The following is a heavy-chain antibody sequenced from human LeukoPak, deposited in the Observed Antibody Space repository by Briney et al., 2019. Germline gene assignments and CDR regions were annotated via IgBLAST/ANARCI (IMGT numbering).Heavy chain of an antibody. CDR3: ARAREIRLRDGYAGSGFDY. CDR2: IWYDGSNK. Sequence: PGGSLRLSCAASGFTFSSYGMHWVRQAPGKGLEWVAVIWYDGSNKYYADSVKGRFTISRDNSKNTLYLQMNSLRAEDMAVYYCARAREIRLRDGYAGSGFDYWGQGTLVTVSS. J-gene: IGHJ4*02. CDR1: GFTFSSYG. V-gene: IGHV3-33*01. D-gene: IGHD5-24*01.